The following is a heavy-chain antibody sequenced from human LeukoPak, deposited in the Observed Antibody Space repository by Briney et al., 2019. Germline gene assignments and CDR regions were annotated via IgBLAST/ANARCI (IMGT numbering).Heavy chain of an antibody. CDR3: ARKYNGYGGWIDY. V-gene: IGHV4-59*01. CDR1: GGSINNYY. CDR2: IYSSGST. J-gene: IGHJ4*02. Sequence: SETLSLSCTVSGGSINNYYWSWIRQPPGKGLEWIGYIYSSGSTNYNPSLKSRVTISLDTSKNQFSLKLSSVTAADTAVYYCARKYNGYGGWIDYWAQGTLVTVSS. D-gene: IGHD5-12*01.